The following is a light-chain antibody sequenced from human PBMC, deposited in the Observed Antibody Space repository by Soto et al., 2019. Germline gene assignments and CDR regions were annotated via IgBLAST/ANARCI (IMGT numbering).Light chain of an antibody. V-gene: IGKV3-20*01. CDR3: QQYGNSPIT. J-gene: IGKJ5*01. Sequence: EIVLTQSPGTLSLSPGERATLSCRASQNIARNYLAWYQQKPGQAPRLLIYDASTRATGIPDRFSGSGSGTDFTLTISRLEPEDFAVYYCQQYGNSPITFGQGTRLEIK. CDR2: DAS. CDR1: QNIARNY.